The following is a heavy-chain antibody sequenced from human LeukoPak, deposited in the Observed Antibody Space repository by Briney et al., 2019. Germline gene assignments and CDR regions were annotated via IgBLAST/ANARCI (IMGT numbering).Heavy chain of an antibody. Sequence: SETLSLTCTVPGGSISSYYWSWIRQPPGKGLEWIGSIYYSGSTYYNPSLKSRVTISVDTSKNQFSLKLSSVTAADTAVYYCACLHYGSGTPWFDPWGQGTLVTVSS. CDR2: IYYSGST. J-gene: IGHJ5*02. CDR1: GGSISSYY. V-gene: IGHV4-59*04. CDR3: ACLHYGSGTPWFDP. D-gene: IGHD3-10*01.